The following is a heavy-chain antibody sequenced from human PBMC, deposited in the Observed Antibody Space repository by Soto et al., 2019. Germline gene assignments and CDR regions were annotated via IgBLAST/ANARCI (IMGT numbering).Heavy chain of an antibody. CDR3: ARDCSGGSCYSTYGMDV. Sequence: QVQLQESGPGLVKPSQTLSLTCTVSGGSISSGGYYWSWIRQHPGKGLEWIGYIYYSGSTYYNPSLKSRVTISVDTSKNQFALKLSSVTAADTAVYYGARDCSGGSCYSTYGMDVWGQGTTVTVSS. V-gene: IGHV4-31*03. J-gene: IGHJ6*02. CDR2: IYYSGST. CDR1: GGSISSGGYY. D-gene: IGHD2-15*01.